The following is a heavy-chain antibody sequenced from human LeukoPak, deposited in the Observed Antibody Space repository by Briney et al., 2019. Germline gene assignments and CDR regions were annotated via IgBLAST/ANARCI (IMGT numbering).Heavy chain of an antibody. V-gene: IGHV3-74*03. D-gene: IGHD6-6*01. J-gene: IGHJ6*02. CDR1: GFSLSGYW. CDR2: IGSDGSGT. Sequence: GGSLRLSCAASGFSLSGYWMHWVRQIPGKGLMWVARIGSDGSGTTYADPVKGRFTIPRDNAKNSLYLQMNSLRAEDTAVYYCARDSSSSHYYYYGMDVWGQGTTVTVSS. CDR3: ARDSSSSHYYYYGMDV.